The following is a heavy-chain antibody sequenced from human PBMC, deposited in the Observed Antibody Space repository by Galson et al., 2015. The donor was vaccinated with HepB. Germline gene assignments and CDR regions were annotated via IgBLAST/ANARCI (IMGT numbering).Heavy chain of an antibody. V-gene: IGHV1-69*13. J-gene: IGHJ6*03. CDR1: GGTFSSYA. CDR2: IIPIFGTA. Sequence: SVKVSCKASGGTFSSYAISWARQAPGQGLEWMGGIIPIFGTANYAQKFQGRVTITADESTSTAYMELSSLRSEDTAVYYCASSIVVVPAAIRNYYYYYMDVWGKGTTVTVSS. CDR3: ASSIVVVPAAIRNYYYYYMDV. D-gene: IGHD2-2*02.